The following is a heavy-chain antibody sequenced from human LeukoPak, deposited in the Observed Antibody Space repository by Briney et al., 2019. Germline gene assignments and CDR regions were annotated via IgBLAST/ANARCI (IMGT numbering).Heavy chain of an antibody. CDR2: IQYDGSNK. V-gene: IGHV3-30*02. CDR1: GFTFNRSW. Sequence: PGGSLRLSCAASGFTFNRSWMNWVRQAPGKGLEWVAFIQYDGSNKYYADSVKGRFTISRDNSKNTLYLQMNSLRGEDTAVYYCAKDPGAGGDFDYWGQGTLVTVSS. CDR3: AKDPGAGGDFDY. J-gene: IGHJ4*02. D-gene: IGHD2-8*02.